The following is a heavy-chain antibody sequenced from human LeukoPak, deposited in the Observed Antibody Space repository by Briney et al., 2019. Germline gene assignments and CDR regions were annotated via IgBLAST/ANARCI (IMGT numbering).Heavy chain of an antibody. J-gene: IGHJ4*02. CDR1: GFTFSSYS. V-gene: IGHV3-21*01. Sequence: GGSLRLSCAASGFTFSSYSMDWVRQAPGKGLEWVSSISSSSSYIYYADSVKGRFTISRDNAKNSLYLQMNSLRAEDTAVYYCARVGVRTLDYWGQGTLVTVSS. CDR3: ARVGVRTLDY. CDR2: ISSSSSYI. D-gene: IGHD2-8*01.